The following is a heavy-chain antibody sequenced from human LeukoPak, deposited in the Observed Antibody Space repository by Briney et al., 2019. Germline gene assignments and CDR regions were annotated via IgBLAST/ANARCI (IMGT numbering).Heavy chain of an antibody. CDR1: GGSISSGGYY. V-gene: IGHV4-31*03. J-gene: IGHJ4*02. CDR3: AESSDYYQHFDY. D-gene: IGHD3-22*01. CDR2: IYYSGST. Sequence: SGTLSLTCTVSGGSISSGGYYWSWIRQHPGKGLEWIGYIYYSGSTYYNPSLKSRVSISTDTSKNQFSLKLSSVTAADTAVYYCAESSDYYQHFDYWGQGTLVPVSS.